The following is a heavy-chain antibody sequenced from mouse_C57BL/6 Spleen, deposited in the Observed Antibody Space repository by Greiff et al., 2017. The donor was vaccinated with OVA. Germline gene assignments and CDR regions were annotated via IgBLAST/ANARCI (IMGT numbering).Heavy chain of an antibody. Sequence: DVKLVESGGGLVKPGGSLKLSCAASGFTFSDYGMHWVRQAPEKGLEWVAYISSGSSTIYYADTVKGRFTISRDNAKNTLFLQMTSLRSEDTAMYYCARAGDYYGSSYVGYAMDYWGQGTSVTVSS. D-gene: IGHD1-1*01. V-gene: IGHV5-17*01. CDR2: ISSGSSTI. CDR1: GFTFSDYG. CDR3: ARAGDYYGSSYVGYAMDY. J-gene: IGHJ4*01.